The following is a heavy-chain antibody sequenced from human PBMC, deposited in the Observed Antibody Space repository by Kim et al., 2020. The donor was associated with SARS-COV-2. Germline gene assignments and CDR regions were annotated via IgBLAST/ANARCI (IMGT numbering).Heavy chain of an antibody. Sequence: KGRFNISRDNAKNTLYRQMTSLGAEDTAVYYCARDRYSGYAVIRANWFDPWGQGTLVTVSS. J-gene: IGHJ5*02. CDR3: ARDRYSGYAVIRANWFDP. D-gene: IGHD5-12*01. V-gene: IGHV3-11*06.